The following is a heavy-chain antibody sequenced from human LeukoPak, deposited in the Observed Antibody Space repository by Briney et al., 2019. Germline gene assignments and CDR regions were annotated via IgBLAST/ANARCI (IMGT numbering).Heavy chain of an antibody. J-gene: IGHJ4*02. D-gene: IGHD3-22*01. Sequence: SETLPLTCTVSGGSISSYYWSWIRQPPGKGLEWIGYIYYSGSTNYNPSLKSRVTISVYTSKNQFSLKLSSVTAADTAVYYCARDSFYNSGGYFYFDYWGQGALVTVSS. CDR2: IYYSGST. V-gene: IGHV4-59*12. CDR3: ARDSFYNSGGYFYFDY. CDR1: GGSISSYY.